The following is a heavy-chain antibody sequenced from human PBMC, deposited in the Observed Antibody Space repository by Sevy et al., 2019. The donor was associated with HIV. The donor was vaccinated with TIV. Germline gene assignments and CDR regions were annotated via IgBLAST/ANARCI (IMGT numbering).Heavy chain of an antibody. CDR3: ARGDYYDSRGFDY. J-gene: IGHJ4*02. D-gene: IGHD3-22*01. Sequence: SETLSLTCTVSGGSISSGGYYWSWIRQHPGKGLEWIGYIYYSGSTYYNPSLKSRVTISVDTSKNQFSLKLSSVTAADTAVYYCARGDYYDSRGFDYWGQRTLVTVSS. CDR2: IYYSGST. CDR1: GGSISSGGYY. V-gene: IGHV4-31*03.